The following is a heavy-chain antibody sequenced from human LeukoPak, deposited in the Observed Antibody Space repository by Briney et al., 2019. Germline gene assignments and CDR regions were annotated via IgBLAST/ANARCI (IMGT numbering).Heavy chain of an antibody. CDR2: IYYSGST. CDR3: ARGLAAAGDYYYYYMDV. CDR1: GDSISRYY. J-gene: IGHJ6*03. V-gene: IGHV4-59*01. D-gene: IGHD6-13*01. Sequence: PSETLSLTCTVSGDSISRYYWSWIRQPPGKGLEWIGYIYYSGSTNYNPSLKSRVTISVDTSKNLFSLKLSSVTAADTAVYYCARGLAAAGDYYYYYMDVWGKGTTVTISS.